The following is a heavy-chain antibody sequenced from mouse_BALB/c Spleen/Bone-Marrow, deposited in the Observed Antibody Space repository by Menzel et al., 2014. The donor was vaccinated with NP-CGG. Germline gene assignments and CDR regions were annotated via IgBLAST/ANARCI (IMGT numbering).Heavy chain of an antibody. V-gene: IGHV7-3*02. CDR2: IRNKANGYTT. CDR3: ARFPMDY. CDR1: GFTFTDYY. Sequence: EVKLMESGGGLVQPGGSLRLSCTTSGFTFTDYYMSWVRQPPGKALEWLAFIRNKANGYTTEYSASVKGRFTNSRDNSQSILYRQMNTLRAEDSATYYCARFPMDYWGQGTSVTVSS. J-gene: IGHJ4*01.